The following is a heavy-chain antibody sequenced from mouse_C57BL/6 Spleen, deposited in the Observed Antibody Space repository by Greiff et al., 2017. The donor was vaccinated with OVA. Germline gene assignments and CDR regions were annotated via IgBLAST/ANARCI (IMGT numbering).Heavy chain of an antibody. Sequence: EVKLQESGGGLVQPGGSLKLSCAASGFTFSDYYMYWVRQTPEKRLEWVAYISNGGGSTYYPDTVKGRFTISRDNAKNTLYLQMSRLKSEDTAMYYCARQRGNYVYYFDYWGQGTTLTVSS. D-gene: IGHD2-1*01. CDR2: ISNGGGST. CDR1: GFTFSDYY. V-gene: IGHV5-12*01. J-gene: IGHJ2*01. CDR3: ARQRGNYVYYFDY.